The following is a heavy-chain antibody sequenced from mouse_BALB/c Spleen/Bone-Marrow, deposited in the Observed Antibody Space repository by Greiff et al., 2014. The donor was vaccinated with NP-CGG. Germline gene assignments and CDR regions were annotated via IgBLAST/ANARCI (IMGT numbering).Heavy chain of an antibody. CDR1: GYTFTDYK. V-gene: IGHV1-15*01. CDR3: XSXAX. Sequence: VKLMESGAELVRPGTSVTXXCKASGYTFTDYKMHWVKQTPVHGLEWIGLIDPXXXXXXXXXXXXVXSIMTADKSVSTAYMGLRSLTSEDSAVXXCXSXAXWGQGTLVSVSA. CDR2: IDPXXXXX. J-gene: IGHJ3*01.